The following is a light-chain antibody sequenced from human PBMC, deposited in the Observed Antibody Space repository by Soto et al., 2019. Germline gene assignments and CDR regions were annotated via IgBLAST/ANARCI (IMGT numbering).Light chain of an antibody. CDR2: AAS. Sequence: AIPMTQSPSSLSASVGDRVTITCRASQGIRNGLGWYQQKPGKAPKLLIYAASSLQSGVLLRFSGSGSGTDFTLTISSLQPEDFATYYCLQDYDYPLIFGGGTKVDIK. V-gene: IGKV1-6*01. J-gene: IGKJ4*01. CDR1: QGIRNG. CDR3: LQDYDYPLI.